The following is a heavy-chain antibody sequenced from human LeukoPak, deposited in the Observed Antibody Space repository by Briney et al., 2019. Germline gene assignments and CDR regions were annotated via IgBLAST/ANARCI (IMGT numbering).Heavy chain of an antibody. CDR3: ALLITVTTPPA. J-gene: IGHJ5*02. D-gene: IGHD4-17*01. CDR1: GYTLTRYY. CDR2: INPLSGET. V-gene: IGHV1-2*02. Sequence: VKGSCEASGYTLTRYYMHSVGQAPGHEGGWMGWINPLSGETHYAQKFQGRVTMTRDTSISTAYMELSRLRSDDTAVYYCALLITVTTPPAWGQGTLVTVSS.